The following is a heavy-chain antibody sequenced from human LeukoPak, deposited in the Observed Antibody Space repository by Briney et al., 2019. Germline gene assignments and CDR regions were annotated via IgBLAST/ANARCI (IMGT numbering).Heavy chain of an antibody. CDR3: TSDAADYFVSSASFVY. CDR1: GLTFRSYS. Sequence: GKSLRLSCAASGLTFRSYSMHWVRKSPGQGLEWVSVIWYEGSRSDYADSVRGRFTISRDNSEITLFLQMNSLRGEDTDVYFCTSDAADYFVSSASFVYWGQGTLVTVSS. J-gene: IGHJ4*02. D-gene: IGHD3-22*01. CDR2: IWYEGSRS. V-gene: IGHV3-30*04.